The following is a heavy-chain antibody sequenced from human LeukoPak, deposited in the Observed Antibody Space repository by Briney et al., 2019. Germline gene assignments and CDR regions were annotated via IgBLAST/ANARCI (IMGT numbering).Heavy chain of an antibody. CDR1: GFTFSSYW. CDR2: IKQDGSEK. Sequence: HPGGSLRLSCAPSGFTFSSYWMSWVRQAPGKGLEWVANIKQDGSEKYYVDSVKGRFTISRDNAKNSLYLQMNSLRAEDTAVYYCARDLAYWGQGTLVTVSS. CDR3: ARDLAY. V-gene: IGHV3-7*04. J-gene: IGHJ4*02.